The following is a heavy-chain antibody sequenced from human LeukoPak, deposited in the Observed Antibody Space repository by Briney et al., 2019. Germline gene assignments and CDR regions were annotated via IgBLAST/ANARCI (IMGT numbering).Heavy chain of an antibody. CDR2: ISSNCCTI. V-gene: IGHV3-11*01. Sequence: GGSQRLSCAASGFTFSDYYMSWSRQAPGEVLEWVSYISSNCCTIYNADYVKGRFTISRDKAKNSLSLQMNSLRAEDTAVYYCARDQTTVTTGGPMYYYYYYGMDVWGQGTTVTVSS. J-gene: IGHJ6*02. CDR3: ARDQTTVTTGGPMYYYYYYGMDV. D-gene: IGHD4-11*01. CDR1: GFTFSDYY.